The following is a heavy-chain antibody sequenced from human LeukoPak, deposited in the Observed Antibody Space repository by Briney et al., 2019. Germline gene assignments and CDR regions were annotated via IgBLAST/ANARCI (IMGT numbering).Heavy chain of an antibody. J-gene: IGHJ4*02. D-gene: IGHD2-21*01. V-gene: IGHV4-34*01. CDR1: DGSLDIYY. CDR2: ITYRGSP. CDR3: ATYGGDWKFAS. Sequence: PSETLFLTCGASDGSLDIYYWMFVRQPPGKGLQWIGEITYRGSPYYHPSLKSRVTISIDASQRHISLRLSSVTAADTAVYYCATYGGDWKFASWGQGTLVTVSS.